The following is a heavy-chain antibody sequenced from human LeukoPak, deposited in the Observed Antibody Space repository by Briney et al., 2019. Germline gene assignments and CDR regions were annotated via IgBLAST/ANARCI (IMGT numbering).Heavy chain of an antibody. CDR3: ARVGLAAAFGGFDP. J-gene: IGHJ5*02. CDR2: ISSSSSYI. D-gene: IGHD6-13*01. V-gene: IGHV3-21*01. Sequence: PGGSLRLSCAASGFTFSIYSMNWVRQAPGKGLEWVSSISSSSSYIYYADSVKGRFTISRDNAKNSLYLQMNSLRAEDTAVYYCARVGLAAAFGGFDPWGQGTLVTVSS. CDR1: GFTFSIYS.